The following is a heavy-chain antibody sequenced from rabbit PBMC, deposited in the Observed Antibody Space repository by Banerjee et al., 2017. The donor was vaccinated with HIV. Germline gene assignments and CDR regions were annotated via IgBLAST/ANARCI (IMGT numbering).Heavy chain of an antibody. D-gene: IGHD1-1*01. CDR2: MDVGSSGNT. CDR3: ARSTSGYDIGDL. Sequence: QEQLVESGGGLVQPEGSLTLTCTASGFTISSGYDMCWVRQAPGKGLEWIACMDVGSSGNTYYASWAKGRFTISSDNAQNTVFLQMTSLTAADTATYFCARSTSGYDIGDLWGPGTLVTVS. CDR1: GFTISSGYD. J-gene: IGHJ4*01. V-gene: IGHV1S45*01.